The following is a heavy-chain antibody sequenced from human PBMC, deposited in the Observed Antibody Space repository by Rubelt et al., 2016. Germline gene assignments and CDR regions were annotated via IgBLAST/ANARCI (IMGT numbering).Heavy chain of an antibody. CDR3: AQASQLWFSGSPN. CDR1: GFTISNNY. J-gene: IGHJ4*02. V-gene: IGHV3-53*01. Sequence: EVQLVESGGGLIQPGGSLRLSCAASGFTISNNYMNWVRQAPGKGLEWVSVIPPRGCNTYYADSVKGRFTISRDNSRNTVYRQMSSRRVEDTAVYYCAQASQLWFSGSPNWGQGTLVTVSS. D-gene: IGHD3-10*01. CDR2: IPPRGCNT.